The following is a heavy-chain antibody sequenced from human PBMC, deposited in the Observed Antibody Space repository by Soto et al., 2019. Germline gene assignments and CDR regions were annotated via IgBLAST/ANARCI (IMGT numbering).Heavy chain of an antibody. J-gene: IGHJ6*02. CDR2: ISAYNGNT. D-gene: IGHD3-10*01. Sequence: QVQLVQSGAEVKKPGASVKVSCKASGYTFTSYGISWVRQAPGQGLEWMGWISAYNGNTNYAQKLQGRVTMTTDTSTSTAYMELSRLRSDDTAVYYCARLKVVVRFGGIYYYYGMDVWGQGTTVTVSS. CDR3: ARLKVVVRFGGIYYYYGMDV. V-gene: IGHV1-18*01. CDR1: GYTFTSYG.